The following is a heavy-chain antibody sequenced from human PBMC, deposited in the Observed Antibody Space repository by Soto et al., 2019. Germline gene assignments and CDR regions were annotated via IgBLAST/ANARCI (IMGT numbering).Heavy chain of an antibody. Sequence: DVQMVESGGGLVQPGGSLKLSCTATGFTFVGSAIHWVRQAPGKGLEWVGRIRNKANDYATAYPASVTGRFTISRDDSKATAYLEMNSLKTEDAAVYYLAGPGPFDSWGQGTLVTVSS. D-gene: IGHD1-1*01. J-gene: IGHJ4*02. V-gene: IGHV3-73*01. CDR2: IRNKANDYAT. CDR1: GFTFVGSA. CDR3: AGPGPFDS.